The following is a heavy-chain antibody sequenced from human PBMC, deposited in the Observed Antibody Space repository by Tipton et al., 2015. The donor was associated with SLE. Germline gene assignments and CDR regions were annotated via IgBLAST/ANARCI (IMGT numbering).Heavy chain of an antibody. CDR1: GGSISSYY. J-gene: IGHJ5*02. D-gene: IGHD6-13*01. CDR2: IYYSGST. CDR3: ARQQLGGWFDP. Sequence: TLSLTCTVSGGSISSYYWSWIRQPPGKGLEWIGYIYYSGSTNYNPSLKSRVTISVDTSNNQFSLKLRSVTAADTAVYYCARQQLGGWFDPWGQGTLVTVSS. V-gene: IGHV4-59*01.